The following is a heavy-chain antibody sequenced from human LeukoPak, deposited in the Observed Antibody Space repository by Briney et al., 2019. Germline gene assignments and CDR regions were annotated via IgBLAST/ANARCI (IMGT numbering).Heavy chain of an antibody. Sequence: GESLKISCEGFGYSFTNYWIGWVRQMPRKSLEWMGSIYPGDSDTRYSPSFQGQVTISADKSISTAYLQWSSLKASDTAMYYCARSWVAGYGTVLDYWGQGTMVTVSS. CDR1: GYSFTNYW. CDR2: IYPGDSDT. J-gene: IGHJ4*02. V-gene: IGHV5-51*01. CDR3: ARSWVAGYGTVLDY. D-gene: IGHD6-19*01.